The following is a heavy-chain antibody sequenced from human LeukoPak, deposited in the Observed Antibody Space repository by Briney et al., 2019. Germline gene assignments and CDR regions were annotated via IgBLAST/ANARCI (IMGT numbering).Heavy chain of an antibody. CDR3: AKATDSTDYYDSSGYPGY. CDR2: ISYDGSNK. CDR1: GFTFSSYG. V-gene: IGHV3-30*18. Sequence: QPGGSLRLSCAASGFTFSSYGMHWVRQAPGKGLEWVAVISYDGSNKYYADSVKGRFTISRDNSKNTLYLQMNSLRAEDTAVYYCAKATDSTDYYDSSGYPGYWGQGTLVTVPS. D-gene: IGHD3-22*01. J-gene: IGHJ4*02.